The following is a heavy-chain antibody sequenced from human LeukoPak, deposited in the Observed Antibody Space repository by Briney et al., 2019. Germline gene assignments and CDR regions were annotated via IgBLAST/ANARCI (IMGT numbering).Heavy chain of an antibody. V-gene: IGHV4-34*01. J-gene: IGHJ4*02. CDR2: INHSGST. CDR3: ARGRPYRRIQLWLTGPFGY. D-gene: IGHD5-18*01. Sequence: PSETLSLTCAVYGGSFSGYYWSWIRQPPGKGLEWIGEINHSGSTNYNPSLKSRVTISVDTSKNQFSLKLSSVTAADTAVYYCARGRPYRRIQLWLTGPFGYWGQGTLVTVSS. CDR1: GGSFSGYY.